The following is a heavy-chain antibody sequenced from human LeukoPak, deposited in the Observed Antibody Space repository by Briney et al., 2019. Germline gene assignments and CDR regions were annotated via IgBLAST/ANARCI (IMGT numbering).Heavy chain of an antibody. D-gene: IGHD3-22*01. CDR3: ARPRHYYDSGGYYSDAFDI. CDR1: GYTFTGYY. V-gene: IGHV5-51*01. CDR2: IYPGDSDT. Sequence: GASVKVSCKASGYTFTGYYMHWVRQMPGKGLEWMGIIYPGDSDTRYSPSFQGQVTISADKSISTAYLQWSSLKASDTAMYYCARPRHYYDSGGYYSDAFDIWGQGTMVTVSS. J-gene: IGHJ3*02.